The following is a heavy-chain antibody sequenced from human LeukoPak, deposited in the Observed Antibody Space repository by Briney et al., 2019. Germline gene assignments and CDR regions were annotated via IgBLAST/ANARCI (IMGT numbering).Heavy chain of an antibody. CDR3: AIKHDGSWYSPFDY. V-gene: IGHV5-51*06. CDR2: IYPGDSDT. CDR1: GYTFTNYW. D-gene: IGHD6-13*01. Sequence: GESLKISCQGSGYTFTNYWIGWVRQMPGEGLAWMGIIYPGDSDTRYSPSFQGQVTISADKSISTAYLQWNSLKASDSAMYYCAIKHDGSWYSPFDYWGQGTLVTVSS. J-gene: IGHJ4*02.